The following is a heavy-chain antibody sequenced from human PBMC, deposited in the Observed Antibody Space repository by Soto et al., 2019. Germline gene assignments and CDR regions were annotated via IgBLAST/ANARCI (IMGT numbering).Heavy chain of an antibody. Sequence: GGSLRLSCAASGFTFSSYGMHWVRQAPGKGLEWVAVISYDGSNKYYADSVKGRFTISRGNSKNTLYLQMNSLRAEDTAVYYCAKDRSIAARFLFDYWGQGTLVTVSS. CDR2: ISYDGSNK. J-gene: IGHJ4*02. D-gene: IGHD6-6*01. CDR3: AKDRSIAARFLFDY. V-gene: IGHV3-30*18. CDR1: GFTFSSYG.